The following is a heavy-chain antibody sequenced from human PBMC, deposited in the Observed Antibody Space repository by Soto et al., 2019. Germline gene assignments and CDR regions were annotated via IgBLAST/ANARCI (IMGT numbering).Heavy chain of an antibody. Sequence: QVQLVQSGAEVKKPGASVTVSCKTPGYPLTDFYIHWVRQAPGQGLEWMAWINPHTGDTNTALKFQGRVTMTRDTSINTGFMELTRLSSDDTAVYYCAREGGAAPGARREWYLDLWGRGTLVSVSS. CDR2: INPHTGDT. D-gene: IGHD6-25*01. CDR3: AREGGAAPGARREWYLDL. CDR1: GYPLTDFY. V-gene: IGHV1-2*02. J-gene: IGHJ2*01.